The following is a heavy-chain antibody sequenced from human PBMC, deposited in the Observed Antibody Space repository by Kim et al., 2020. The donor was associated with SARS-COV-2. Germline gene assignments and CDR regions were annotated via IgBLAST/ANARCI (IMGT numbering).Heavy chain of an antibody. V-gene: IGHV4-59*01. J-gene: IGHJ3*02. D-gene: IGHD3-3*01. CDR3: ARSPTYFYDRAFDI. CDR2: IYYSGGT. Sequence: SETLSLTCTVSGGSISGYYWSWIRQPPGKGLEWIGYIYYSGGTNYNPSLKSRVTMSVGTSENRFSLKLSSVTAADTAVYYCARSPTYFYDRAFDIWGQGTVVTVSS. CDR1: GGSISGYY.